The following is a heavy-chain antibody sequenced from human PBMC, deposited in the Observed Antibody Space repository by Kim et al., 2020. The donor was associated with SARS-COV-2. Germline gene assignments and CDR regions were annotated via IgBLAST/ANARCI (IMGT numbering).Heavy chain of an antibody. CDR1: GFTFSSYS. D-gene: IGHD3-10*01. CDR3: ARDRTMVRRLEGGGD. V-gene: IGHV3-21*04. CDR2: ISSSSSDI. J-gene: IGHJ4*02. Sequence: GGSLRLSCAASGFTFSSYSMNWVRQAPGKGLEWVASISSSSSDIYYADSVKGRVTITRDNAKNSLYLQMNILRAEDTAVYYCARDRTMVRRLEGGGDWGQGTPVTVSS.